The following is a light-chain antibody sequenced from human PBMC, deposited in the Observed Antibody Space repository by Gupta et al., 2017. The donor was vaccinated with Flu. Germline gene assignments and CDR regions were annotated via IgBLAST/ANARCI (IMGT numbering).Light chain of an antibody. CDR2: VGS. V-gene: IGKV2-28*01. CDR3: MQALQTPWT. J-gene: IGKJ1*01. Sequence: VTPGGPASISCRSRQGRRQRNGKNYLDWYRQKPGQAPQLLIYVGSKRASGGPDRFSGSGSGTDFTLKISRGEPEDVGVYYCMQALQTPWTFGQGTKVEIK. CDR1: QGRRQRNGKNY.